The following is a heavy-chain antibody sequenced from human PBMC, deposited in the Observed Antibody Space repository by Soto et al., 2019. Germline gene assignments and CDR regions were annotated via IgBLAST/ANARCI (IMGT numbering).Heavy chain of an antibody. D-gene: IGHD6-19*01. CDR2: MNPNSGNT. Sequence: QVQLVQSGAEVKKPGASVKVSCKASGYTFTSYDINWVRQATGQGLEWMGWMNPNSGNTGYAQKFQGRVTMTRNTSISTGYMGLSRLRSEDTAVYYWARGLIAVAGTSLNWFDPWGQGTLVTVSS. V-gene: IGHV1-8*01. CDR1: GYTFTSYD. CDR3: ARGLIAVAGTSLNWFDP. J-gene: IGHJ5*02.